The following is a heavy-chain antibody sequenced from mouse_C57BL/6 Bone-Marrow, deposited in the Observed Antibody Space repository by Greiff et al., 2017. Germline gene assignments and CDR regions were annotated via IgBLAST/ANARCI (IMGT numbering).Heavy chain of an antibody. CDR3: ARHGMVTRAWFAD. CDR1: GFTFSSYG. V-gene: IGHV5-6*02. Sequence: DVMLVESGGDLVKPGGSLKLSCAASGFTFSSYGMSWVRQTPDTRLELVATISSGGSYTYYPDSVTGRFTISRDNAKNTLYLQMSSLKYEDTAMYCGARHGMVTRAWFADWGQGTLVTVSA. D-gene: IGHD2-3*01. CDR2: ISSGGSYT. J-gene: IGHJ3*01.